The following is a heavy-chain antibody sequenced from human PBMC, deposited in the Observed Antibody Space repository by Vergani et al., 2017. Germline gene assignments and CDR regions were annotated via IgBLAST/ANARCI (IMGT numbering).Heavy chain of an antibody. V-gene: IGHV3-20*04. D-gene: IGHD3-10*01. CDR3: ARRGSGNTYYFDY. CDR1: GFTFGDYD. Sequence: EVQLVESGGGVVRPGGSLILSCAASGFTFGDYDMNWVRQAPGKGLEWVSRVKWNGDSSVYADSVKGRFTISRDNAKNSLYLQMTSLRAEDTAFYYCARRGSGNTYYFDYWGQGALVTVSS. J-gene: IGHJ4*02. CDR2: VKWNGDSS.